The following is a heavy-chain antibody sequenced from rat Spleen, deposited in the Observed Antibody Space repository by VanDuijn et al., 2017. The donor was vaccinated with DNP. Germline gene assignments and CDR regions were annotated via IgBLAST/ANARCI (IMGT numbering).Heavy chain of an antibody. D-gene: IGHD1-3*01. V-gene: IGHV5-31*01. CDR3: ARHAFGSYDYYAMDA. CDR1: GFTFNKYW. CDR2: LTRGSGSS. Sequence: EVQLVESGGDLVQPGRSLKVSCVASGFTFNKYWMTWIRHVPGKGLEWVASLTRGSGSSSYLDSVKGRFSVSRDNAKGNLYLQMDSLRSEDTATYYCARHAFGSYDYYAMDAWGQGTSVTVSS. J-gene: IGHJ4*01.